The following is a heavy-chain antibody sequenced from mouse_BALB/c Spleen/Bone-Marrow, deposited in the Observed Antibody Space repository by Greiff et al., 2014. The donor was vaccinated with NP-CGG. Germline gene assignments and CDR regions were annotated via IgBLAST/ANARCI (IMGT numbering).Heavy chain of an antibody. V-gene: IGHV1S81*02. J-gene: IGHJ3*01. Sequence: VQLQQSGAELVKLGASVKLSCKASGYTFTSYWMHWVKQRPGQGLEWIGEINPSNGRTNYNEKFKSKATLTVDKSSSTAYMQLSSLTSEDSAVYYCARYATATYWFAYWGQGTLVTVSA. D-gene: IGHD1-2*01. CDR1: GYTFTSYW. CDR3: ARYATATYWFAY. CDR2: INPSNGRT.